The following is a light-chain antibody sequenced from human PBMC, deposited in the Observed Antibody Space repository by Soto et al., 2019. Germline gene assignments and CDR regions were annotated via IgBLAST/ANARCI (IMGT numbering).Light chain of an antibody. CDR1: SSDVGGYNY. Sequence: QSVLTQPASVSGSPGQSITISCTGTSSDVGGYNYVSWYQHHPGKAPKLLIYEVNNRPSGVSNRFSGSKSGDTASLTISELQAEDEADYYCSSYTSSVNLSFGGGTKLTVL. CDR3: SSYTSSVNLS. V-gene: IGLV2-14*01. J-gene: IGLJ2*01. CDR2: EVN.